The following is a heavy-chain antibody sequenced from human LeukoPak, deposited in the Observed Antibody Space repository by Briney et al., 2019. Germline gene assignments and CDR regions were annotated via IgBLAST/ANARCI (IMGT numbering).Heavy chain of an antibody. CDR1: GGSISSSSYY. D-gene: IGHD1-26*01. CDR3: AMEHKLQIVDY. Sequence: TPSETLSLTCTVSGGSISSSSYYWGWIRQPPGKGLEWIGSIYYSGSTYYNPSLKSRVTISVDTSKNQFSLKLSSVTAADTAVYYCAMEHKLQIVDYWGQGTLVTVSS. V-gene: IGHV4-39*01. J-gene: IGHJ4*02. CDR2: IYYSGST.